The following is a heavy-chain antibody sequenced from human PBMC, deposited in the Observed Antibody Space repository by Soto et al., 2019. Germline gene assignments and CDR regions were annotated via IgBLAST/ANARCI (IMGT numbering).Heavy chain of an antibody. CDR1: GFTFSSYS. CDR2: ISSSSSYI. Sequence: EVQLVESGGGLVKPGGSLRLSCAASGFTFSSYSMNWVRQAPGKGLEWVSSISSSSSYIYYADSVKGRFTISRDNAKNSQYLELTSLSAEDTAVYYCARGRGTRRNDGHCYWGQGPLVTLSS. CDR3: ARGRGTRRNDGHCY. D-gene: IGHD1-1*01. V-gene: IGHV3-21*01. J-gene: IGHJ4*02.